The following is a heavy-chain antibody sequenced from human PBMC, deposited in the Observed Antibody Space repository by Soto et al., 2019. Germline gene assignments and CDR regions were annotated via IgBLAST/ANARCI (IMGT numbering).Heavy chain of an antibody. Sequence: GGSLRLSCAASGFTFSSYGMHWVRQAPGKGLEWVAVIWYDGSNKYYADSVKGRFTISRDNSKNTLYLQMNSLRAEDTAVYYCARDAGYCSGGSCWPSYYFDYWGQGTLVTVSS. V-gene: IGHV3-33*01. CDR3: ARDAGYCSGGSCWPSYYFDY. D-gene: IGHD2-15*01. CDR1: GFTFSSYG. CDR2: IWYDGSNK. J-gene: IGHJ4*02.